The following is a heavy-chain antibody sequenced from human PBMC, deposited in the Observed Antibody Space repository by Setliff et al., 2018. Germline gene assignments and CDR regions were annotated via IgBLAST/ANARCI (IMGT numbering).Heavy chain of an antibody. Sequence: ASVKVSCKTSAYTFSGYYIHWVRQAPGQGFQWLGRLNPDSGDTEYSQKFQGRVTMSRDTSISTGYMELSGLTSNDTAVYYCAREARGWGGPKFDLWGQGTLVTVSS. CDR2: LNPDSGDT. D-gene: IGHD6-19*01. J-gene: IGHJ5*02. V-gene: IGHV1-2*02. CDR1: AYTFSGYY. CDR3: AREARGWGGPKFDL.